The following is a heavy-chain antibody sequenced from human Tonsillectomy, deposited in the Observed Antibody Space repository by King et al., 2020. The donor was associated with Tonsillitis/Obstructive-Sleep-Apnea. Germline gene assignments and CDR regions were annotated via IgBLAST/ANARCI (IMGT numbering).Heavy chain of an antibody. J-gene: IGHJ4*02. V-gene: IGHV3-23*04. CDR3: ANPPSDWYYYGWGGNYFDY. CDR1: GFTFSSYA. D-gene: IGHD3-10*01. Sequence: VQLVESGGGLVQPGGSLRLSCAASGFTFSSYAMSWVRQAPGKGLEWVSAISGSGGSTYYADSVKGRFTISRDNSKNTLYLQMNSLRAEDTAVYYCANPPSDWYYYGWGGNYFDYWGQGTLVTVSS. CDR2: ISGSGGST.